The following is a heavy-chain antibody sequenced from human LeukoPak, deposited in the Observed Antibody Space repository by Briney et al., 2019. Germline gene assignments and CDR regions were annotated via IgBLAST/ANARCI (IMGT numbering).Heavy chain of an antibody. CDR3: AGDYDHFDV. V-gene: IGHV3-15*01. CDR1: GFTFSAYA. Sequence: PGGSLRLSCEASGFTFSAYAMNWVRQAPGKGLEWVGRIKTKSDGGTTDYTAPVKGRFTISRDDSKNTLYLQMHSLKIEDTAMYYCAGDYDHFDVWGRGTLVTVSS. D-gene: IGHD4-17*01. J-gene: IGHJ2*01. CDR2: IKTKSDGGTT.